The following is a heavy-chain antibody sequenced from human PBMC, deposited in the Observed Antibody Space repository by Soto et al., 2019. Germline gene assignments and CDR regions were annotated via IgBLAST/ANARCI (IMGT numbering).Heavy chain of an antibody. CDR3: ARDLLWSAQKPIDF. CDR2: INPNSGGT. J-gene: IGHJ4*02. CDR1: GYTFSGYN. V-gene: IGHV1-2*02. Sequence: GASVKVSCKASGYTFSGYNMHWVRQAPGQGLEWVGSINPNSGGTNFARKFQGRVTMTRDTSIGTAYMELTNLTSDDTAVYFCARDLLWSAQKPIDFWGQGTLVTVSS. D-gene: IGHD2-21*01.